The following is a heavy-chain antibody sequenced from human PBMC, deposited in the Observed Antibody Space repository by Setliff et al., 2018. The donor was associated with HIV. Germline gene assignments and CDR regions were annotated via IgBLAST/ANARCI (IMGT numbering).Heavy chain of an antibody. CDR2: IRYDGSQK. D-gene: IGHD2-15*01. J-gene: IGHJ6*02. CDR3: AKDVCSGAYCYAYYYYGMDV. Sequence: PGESLKISCAASVFTFNNYGMNWVRQAPGKGLEWVAFIRYDGSQKYYVDSVKGRFTISRDNSKNTLYLQMNSLRVEDMAVYYCAKDVCSGAYCYAYYYYGMDVWGQGTMVTVS. CDR1: VFTFNNYG. V-gene: IGHV3-30*02.